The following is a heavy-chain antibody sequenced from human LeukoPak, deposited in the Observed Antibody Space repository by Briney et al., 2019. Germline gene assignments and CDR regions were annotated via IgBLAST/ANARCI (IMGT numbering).Heavy chain of an antibody. Sequence: PSETLSLTCTVSGGSISSSSYYWGWIRQPPGKGLEWIGSIYYSGSTYYNPSLKSRVTISVDTSKNQFSLKLSSVTAADTAVYYCASVRGYDILTRGPGELDYWGQGTLVTVSS. CDR1: GGSISSSSYY. CDR3: ASVRGYDILTRGPGELDY. V-gene: IGHV4-39*01. D-gene: IGHD3-9*01. J-gene: IGHJ4*02. CDR2: IYYSGST.